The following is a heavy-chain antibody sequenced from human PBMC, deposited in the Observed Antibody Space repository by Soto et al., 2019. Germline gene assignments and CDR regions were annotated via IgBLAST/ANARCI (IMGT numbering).Heavy chain of an antibody. CDR1: GFTFSDYY. CDR3: SRMEGG. D-gene: IGHD1-26*01. Sequence: EEQLVESGGGLVQPGGSLTLSCAVSGFTFSDYYMEWVRQAPGKGLEWVARSRNKAKSYTTDYAASVKGRFTVSRDLSMNSLYLQMNNLKTEDTAVYYFSRMEGGWGQGTLVTVSS. J-gene: IGHJ4*02. CDR2: SRNKAKSYTT. V-gene: IGHV3-72*01.